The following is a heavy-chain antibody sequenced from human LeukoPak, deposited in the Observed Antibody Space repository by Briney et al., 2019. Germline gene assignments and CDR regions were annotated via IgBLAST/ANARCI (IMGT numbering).Heavy chain of an antibody. Sequence: ASVKVSCKASGYTFTDYYMHWVRQAPGQGLEWMRWINPNSGGTNYAQKFQGRVTMTRDTSISTAYMELSSLRSEDTAVYYCARDHYGSGTYYNNPRGSYFDYWGQGALVTVSS. CDR1: GYTFTDYY. CDR2: INPNSGGT. CDR3: ARDHYGSGTYYNNPRGSYFDY. V-gene: IGHV1-2*02. J-gene: IGHJ4*02. D-gene: IGHD3-10*01.